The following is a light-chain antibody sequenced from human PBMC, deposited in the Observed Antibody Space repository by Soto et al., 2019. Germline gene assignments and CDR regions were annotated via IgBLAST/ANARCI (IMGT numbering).Light chain of an antibody. J-gene: IGKJ5*01. Sequence: AIRMTQSPSSLSASTGDRVTITCRASQGISSYLAWYQQKPGKAPKLLIYAASTLQSGVPSRFSGSGSGTDFTLTISSLQPEDFATYYCQQSYSTPHTFGQGTRLEI. CDR1: QGISSY. CDR2: AAS. CDR3: QQSYSTPHT. V-gene: IGKV1-8*01.